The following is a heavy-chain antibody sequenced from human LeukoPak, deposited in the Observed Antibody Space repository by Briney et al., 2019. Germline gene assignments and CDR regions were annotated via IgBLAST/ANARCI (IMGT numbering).Heavy chain of an antibody. J-gene: IGHJ4*02. V-gene: IGHV1-46*01. CDR2: INPSGGST. CDR1: GYTFTSYY. CDR3: ARRAVYSGSYRSPFDY. D-gene: IGHD1-26*01. Sequence: ASVKVSCKASGYTFTSYYMHWVRQALGQGLEWMGIINPSGGSTSYAQKFQGRVTMTRDTSTSTVYMELSSLRSEDTAVYYCARRAVYSGSYRSPFDYWGQGTLVTVSS.